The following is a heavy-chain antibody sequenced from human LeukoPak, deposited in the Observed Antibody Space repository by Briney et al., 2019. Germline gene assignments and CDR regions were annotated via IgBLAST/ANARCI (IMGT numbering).Heavy chain of an antibody. CDR3: ATSRLYSSSWALDY. CDR2: ISAYNGNT. CDR1: GYTFTSYG. V-gene: IGHV1-18*01. D-gene: IGHD6-13*01. Sequence: GASVKVSCKASGYTFTSYGISWVRQAPGQGLEWMGWISAYNGNTNYAQKLQGRVTMTTDTSTSTAYMELRSLRSEDTAVYYCATSRLYSSSWALDYWGQGTLVTVSS. J-gene: IGHJ4*02.